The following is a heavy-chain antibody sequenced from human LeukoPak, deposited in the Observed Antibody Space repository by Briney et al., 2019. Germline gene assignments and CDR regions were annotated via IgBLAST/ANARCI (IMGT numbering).Heavy chain of an antibody. CDR3: ARADALWTDIDY. Sequence: WETLSLTCTVSGGSISSYYWSWIRQPPGKGLEWIGYIYYSGSTNYNPSLKSRVTISVDTYKNQFSLNLSSAAAADTAVYYGARADALWTDIDYWGQGTMVSVSS. CDR2: IYYSGST. D-gene: IGHD3/OR15-3a*01. J-gene: IGHJ4*02. V-gene: IGHV4-59*01. CDR1: GGSISSYY.